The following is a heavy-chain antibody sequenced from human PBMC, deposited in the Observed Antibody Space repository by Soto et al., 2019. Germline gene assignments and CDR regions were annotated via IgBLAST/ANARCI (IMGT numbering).Heavy chain of an antibody. CDR1: GFNFNSYT. J-gene: IGHJ6*02. Sequence: PGGSLRLSCSASGFNFNSYTMNWVRQAPGKGLEWVSSISRFSDRTYYADSVKGRFAIFRANAENSVYLQMNSLRAEDTAVYYCARDLGYCSSTSCHIRVTDYYYYGMDVWGQGTTVTVSS. CDR2: ISRFSDRT. D-gene: IGHD2-2*02. CDR3: ARDLGYCSSTSCHIRVTDYYYYGMDV. V-gene: IGHV3-21*06.